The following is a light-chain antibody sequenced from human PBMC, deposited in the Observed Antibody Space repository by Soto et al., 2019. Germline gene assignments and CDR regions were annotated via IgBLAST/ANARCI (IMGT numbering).Light chain of an antibody. CDR1: GSNIGSNT. V-gene: IGLV1-44*01. Sequence: QSVLTQPPSASGTPGQRVTISWSGSGSNIGSNTVTWYQQLPGTAPKLLIHSDNERPSGVPDRFSGAKSGTSASLVISGLQSDDEADFYCAAWDDSLNGPVFGGGTKVTVL. CDR3: AAWDDSLNGPV. J-gene: IGLJ2*01. CDR2: SDN.